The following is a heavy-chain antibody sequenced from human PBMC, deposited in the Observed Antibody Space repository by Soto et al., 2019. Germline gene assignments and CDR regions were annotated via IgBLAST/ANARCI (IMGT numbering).Heavy chain of an antibody. D-gene: IGHD3-3*02. CDR1: GFTFSSYW. Sequence: PGGSLRLSCAASGFTFSSYWMSWVRQAPGKGLEWVANINEDGSEKYYVDSVKGRFTISRDNAKNSLYLQMNSLKAEDTAVHYCARDRISRFYYYGMDVWGQGTTVTVSS. CDR2: INEDGSEK. V-gene: IGHV3-7*03. CDR3: ARDRISRFYYYGMDV. J-gene: IGHJ6*02.